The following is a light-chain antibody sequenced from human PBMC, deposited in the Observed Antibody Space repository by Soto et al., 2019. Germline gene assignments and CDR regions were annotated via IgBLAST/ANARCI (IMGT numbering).Light chain of an antibody. J-gene: IGLJ3*02. CDR3: SSYTSSSTLWV. CDR2: DVS. Sequence: QSALTQPASVSGSPGQSITISCTGTSSDIGGYNYVSWYQQHPGKAPKLMIYDVSNRPSGVSNRFSGSKSGNTASLTITGRQAEDEADYYYSSYTSSSTLWVFGGGTKLTVL. CDR1: SSDIGGYNY. V-gene: IGLV2-14*01.